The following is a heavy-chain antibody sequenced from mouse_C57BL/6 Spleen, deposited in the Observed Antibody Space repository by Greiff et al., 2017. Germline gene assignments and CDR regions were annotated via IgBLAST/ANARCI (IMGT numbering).Heavy chain of an antibody. CDR2: INPSTGGT. CDR1: GYSFTGYY. D-gene: IGHD2-1*01. V-gene: IGHV1-42*01. CDR3: ASTKFAY. Sequence: VQLKQSGPELVKPGASVKISCKASGYSFTGYYMNWVKQSPEKSLEWIGEINPSTGGTTYNQKFKAKATLTVDKSSSTAYMQLKSLTSEDSAVYYCASTKFAYWGQGTLVTVSA. J-gene: IGHJ3*01.